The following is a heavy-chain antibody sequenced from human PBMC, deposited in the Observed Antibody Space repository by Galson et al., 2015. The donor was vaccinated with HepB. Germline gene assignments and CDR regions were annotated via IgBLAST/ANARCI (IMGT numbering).Heavy chain of an antibody. Sequence: SLRLSCAASGFTFSSYSMNWVRQAPGKGLEWVSSISSSSSYMYYADSVKGRFTISRDNAKNSLYLQMNSLRAEGTAVYYCARARGGIVGATLVRHAFDIWGQGTMVTVSS. CDR2: ISSSSSYM. D-gene: IGHD1-26*01. J-gene: IGHJ3*02. V-gene: IGHV3-21*01. CDR1: GFTFSSYS. CDR3: ARARGGIVGATLVRHAFDI.